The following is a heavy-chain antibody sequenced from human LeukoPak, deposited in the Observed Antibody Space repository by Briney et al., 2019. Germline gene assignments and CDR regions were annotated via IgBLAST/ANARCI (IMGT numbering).Heavy chain of an antibody. D-gene: IGHD6-13*01. CDR2: MNPNSGNT. CDR3: ARGSDPYSSSWYEN. Sequence: ASVKVSCKASGYTFTSYDINWVRQAPGQGLEWMGWMNPNSGNTGYAQKFQGRVTMTRNTSISTAYMELSSLRSEDTAVYYCARGSDPYSSSWYENWGQGTLVTVSS. J-gene: IGHJ4*02. CDR1: GYTFTSYD. V-gene: IGHV1-8*01.